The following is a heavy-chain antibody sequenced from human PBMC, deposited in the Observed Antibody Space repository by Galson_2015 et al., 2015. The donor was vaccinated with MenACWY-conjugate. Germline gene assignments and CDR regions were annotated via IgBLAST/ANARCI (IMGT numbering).Heavy chain of an antibody. CDR1: GFTFSSYA. CDR3: VKDRAHRYSGYTNYGMDV. Sequence: SLRLSCAASGFTFSSYAMHWVRQAPGKGLEYVSAISSNGGSTYYADSVKGRFTISRDNSKNTLYLQMSSLRAEDTAVYYCVKDRAHRYSGYTNYGMDVWGQGTTVTVSS. J-gene: IGHJ6*02. V-gene: IGHV3-64D*06. D-gene: IGHD5-12*01. CDR2: ISSNGGST.